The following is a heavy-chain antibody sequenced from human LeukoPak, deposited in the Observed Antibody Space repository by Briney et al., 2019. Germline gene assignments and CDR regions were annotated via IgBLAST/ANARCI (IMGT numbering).Heavy chain of an antibody. CDR1: GFTFSSYA. Sequence: GGSLRLSCAASGFTFSSYAMNWVRQAPGKGLEWVSAISGSGGSTYYADSVKGRFTISRDNSKNTLYLQMNSLRAEDTAVYYCAKGGGHYDFWSGSHLRWFDPWGQGTLVTVSS. J-gene: IGHJ5*02. D-gene: IGHD3-3*01. CDR3: AKGGGHYDFWSGSHLRWFDP. CDR2: ISGSGGST. V-gene: IGHV3-23*01.